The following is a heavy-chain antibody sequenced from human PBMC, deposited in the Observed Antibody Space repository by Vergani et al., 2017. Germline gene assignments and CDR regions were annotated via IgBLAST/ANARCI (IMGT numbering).Heavy chain of an antibody. J-gene: IGHJ6*03. V-gene: IGHV3-15*02. CDR1: GFHFSPAW. CDR3: VRARVCGGGRCTPNMDV. CDR2: FEALADGGRI. D-gene: IGHD2-15*01. Sequence: EVRVVESGGTLVKPGGSLRLSCAASGFHFSPAWMSWVRQVPGKGLEWVGRFEALADGGRITYGAPVKGRFSLSRDASESSLYLQMNSLQTEDTAVYYCVRARVCGGGRCTPNMDVWGKGTTVTVSS.